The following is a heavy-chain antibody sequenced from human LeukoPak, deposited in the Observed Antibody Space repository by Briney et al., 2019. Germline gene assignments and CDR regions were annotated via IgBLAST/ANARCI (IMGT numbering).Heavy chain of an antibody. Sequence: PSETLSLTCTVSGGSVSSGSYYWSSLRHPPGKGLEWIGYIYYSGSTNYNPSLKSRVTISVDTSKNQFCLKLSSVTAADTAVYYCARETTVTEDAFDIWGQGTMVTVSS. D-gene: IGHD4-17*01. V-gene: IGHV4-61*01. CDR1: GGSVSSGSYY. CDR2: IYYSGST. J-gene: IGHJ3*02. CDR3: ARETTVTEDAFDI.